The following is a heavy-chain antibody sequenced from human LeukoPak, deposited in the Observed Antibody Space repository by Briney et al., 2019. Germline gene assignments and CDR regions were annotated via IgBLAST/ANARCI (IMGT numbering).Heavy chain of an antibody. V-gene: IGHV1-69*06. J-gene: IGHJ4*02. CDR1: GGTFNSYA. D-gene: IGHD5-12*01. CDR3: ASGPGQATTQGFDY. Sequence: GSSVKVSCKASGGTFNSYAISWARQAPGQGLEWMGGIIPIFGTANYAQKFQGRVTITADKSTSTAYMELSSLRSEDTAVYYCASGPGQATTQGFDYWGQGTLVTVSS. CDR2: IIPIFGTA.